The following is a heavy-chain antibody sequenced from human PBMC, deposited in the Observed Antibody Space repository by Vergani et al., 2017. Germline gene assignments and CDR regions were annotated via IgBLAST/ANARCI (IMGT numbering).Heavy chain of an antibody. V-gene: IGHV4-4*03. Sequence: QVQLQESGPGLVKPPGTLSLTCAVSGGSISSSNWWTWVRQPPGKGLEWIGEIYHSGGTYYNPSLKSRVTISVDTSKNQFSLKLSSVTAADTAVYYCARRPYNWNYVDYWGQGTLVTVSS. J-gene: IGHJ4*02. CDR2: IYHSGGT. CDR1: GGSISSSNW. CDR3: ARRPYNWNYVDY. D-gene: IGHD1-20*01.